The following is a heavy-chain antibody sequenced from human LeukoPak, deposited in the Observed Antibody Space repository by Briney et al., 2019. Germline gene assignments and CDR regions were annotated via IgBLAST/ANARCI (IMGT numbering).Heavy chain of an antibody. Sequence: SETLSLTCTVSGGSISSSSYYWGWIRQPPGKGLEWIGSIYYSGSTYYNPSLKSRVTISVDTSKNQFSLKLSSVTAADTAVYYCARPRMSYGDYYNWFDPWGQGTLVTVPS. CDR1: GGSISSSSYY. V-gene: IGHV4-39*01. J-gene: IGHJ5*02. CDR2: IYYSGST. D-gene: IGHD4-17*01. CDR3: ARPRMSYGDYYNWFDP.